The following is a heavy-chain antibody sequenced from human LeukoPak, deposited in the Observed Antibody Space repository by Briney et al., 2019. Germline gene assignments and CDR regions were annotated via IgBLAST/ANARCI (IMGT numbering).Heavy chain of an antibody. J-gene: IGHJ3*02. V-gene: IGHV3-30*14. CDR1: GFTFSSYA. CDR3: ASGNYDPAAFDI. CDR2: ISYDGSNK. Sequence: GGSLRLSCAASGFTFSSYAMHWVRQAPGKGLEWVAVISYDGSNKYYADSVKGRFTISRDNSKNTLYLQMNSLRAEDTAVYYCASGNYDPAAFDIWGQGTMVTVSS. D-gene: IGHD3-22*01.